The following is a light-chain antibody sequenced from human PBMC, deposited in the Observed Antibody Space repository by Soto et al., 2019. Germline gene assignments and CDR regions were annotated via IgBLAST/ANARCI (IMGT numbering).Light chain of an antibody. CDR2: SNN. CDR3: AAWDDSLNGLYV. Sequence: QSVLTQPPSASGTPGQRVTISCSGSYSNIGSHTVNWYQQLPGTAPKLLIYSNNRRPSGVPDRFSASKSGTSASLAISGLQSEDEADYYCAAWDDSLNGLYVFGAGTKLTVL. V-gene: IGLV1-44*01. CDR1: YSNIGSHT. J-gene: IGLJ1*01.